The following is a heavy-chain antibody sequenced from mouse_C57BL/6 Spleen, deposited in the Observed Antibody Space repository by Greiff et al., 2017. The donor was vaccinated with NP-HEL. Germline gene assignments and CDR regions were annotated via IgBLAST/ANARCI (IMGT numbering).Heavy chain of an antibody. V-gene: IGHV1-80*01. D-gene: IGHD2-5*01. CDR2: IYPGDGDT. Sequence: LVESGAELVKPGASVKISCKASGYAFSSYWMNWVKQRPGKGLEWIGQIYPGDGDTNYNGKFKGKATLTADKSSSTAYMQLSSLTSEDSAVYFCARNDYSNCEGYVDVWGTGTTVTVSS. J-gene: IGHJ1*03. CDR3: ARNDYSNCEGYVDV. CDR1: GYAFSSYW.